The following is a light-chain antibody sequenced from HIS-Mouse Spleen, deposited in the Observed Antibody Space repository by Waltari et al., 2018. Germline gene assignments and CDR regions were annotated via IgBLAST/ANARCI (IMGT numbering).Light chain of an antibody. CDR3: SSYTSSSTEV. CDR1: SSSVGGYNY. Sequence: QSALTQPASVSGSPGQSITISCPGTSSSVGGYNYVSWYQQHPGKAPKLMIYDVSNRPSGVSNRFSGSKSGNTASLTISGLQAEDEADYYCSSYTSSSTEVFGGGTKLTVL. V-gene: IGLV2-14*03. J-gene: IGLJ2*01. CDR2: DVS.